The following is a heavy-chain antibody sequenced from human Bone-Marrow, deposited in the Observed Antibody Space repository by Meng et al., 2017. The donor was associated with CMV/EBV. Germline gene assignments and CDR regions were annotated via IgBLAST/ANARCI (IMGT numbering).Heavy chain of an antibody. CDR1: SMRSGGYY. Sequence: SMRSGGYYWSWNRQHPGTGLEWIGYIYYSGSTYYNPSLKSRVTISVDTSKNQFSLKLSSVTAADTAVYYCARVHSTPRYYYGSGVDPWGQGTLVTVSS. V-gene: IGHV4-31*02. D-gene: IGHD3-10*01. J-gene: IGHJ5*02. CDR2: IYYSGST. CDR3: ARVHSTPRYYYGSGVDP.